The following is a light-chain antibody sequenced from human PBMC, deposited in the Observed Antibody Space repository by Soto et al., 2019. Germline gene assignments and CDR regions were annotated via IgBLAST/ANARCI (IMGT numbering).Light chain of an antibody. CDR3: SSYTSSSTPRYV. J-gene: IGLJ1*01. Sequence: QSVLTQPASVSGSPGQSITISCTGTSSDVGGYNYVSWYQQHPGKAPKLMIYDVSNRPSVVSNRFSGSKSGNTASLTISGLQAEDEADYYCSSYTSSSTPRYVFGTGNKLTVL. V-gene: IGLV2-14*01. CDR2: DVS. CDR1: SSDVGGYNY.